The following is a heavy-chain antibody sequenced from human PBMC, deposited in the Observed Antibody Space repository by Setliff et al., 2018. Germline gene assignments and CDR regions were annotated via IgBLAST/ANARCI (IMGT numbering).Heavy chain of an antibody. CDR2: VNPKNGGI. D-gene: IGHD3-10*01. V-gene: IGHV1-2*06. CDR1: GYSFIDYY. J-gene: IGHJ3*02. CDR3: ARPRSNYNRGAFSI. Sequence: ASVKVSCKASGYSFIDYYIHWVRQAPGQGPEWMGQVNPKNGGILYSQKFEGRVSMTGDRTISTVYMDLRSLTFDDTAVYYCARPRSNYNRGAFSIWGQGTMVTVSS.